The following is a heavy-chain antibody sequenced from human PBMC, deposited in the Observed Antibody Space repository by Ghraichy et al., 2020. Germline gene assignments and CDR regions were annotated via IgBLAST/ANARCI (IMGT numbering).Heavy chain of an antibody. CDR3: ARAPWMTTVTSTDWYFDL. V-gene: IGHV3-53*01. J-gene: IGHJ2*01. CDR2: IYSGGST. Sequence: GGSLRLSCAASGFTVSSNYMSWVRQAPGKGLEWVSVIYSGGSTYYADSVKGRFTISRDNSKNTLYLQMNSLRAEDTAVYYCARAPWMTTVTSTDWYFDLWGRGTLVTVSS. CDR1: GFTVSSNY. D-gene: IGHD4-17*01.